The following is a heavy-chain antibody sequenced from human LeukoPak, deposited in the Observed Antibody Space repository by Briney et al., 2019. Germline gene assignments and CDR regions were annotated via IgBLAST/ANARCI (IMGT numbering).Heavy chain of an antibody. CDR1: GGSFSGYY. Sequence: PSETLSLTCAVYGGSFSGYYSSWIRQPPGKGLEWIGEINHSGSTNYNTSLKSRVTISVDTSKNQFSLKLSSVTAPDTAVYYCARHSLGYYYDSSGYYYYYYYMDVWGKGSTVPISS. J-gene: IGHJ6*03. CDR2: INHSGST. CDR3: ARHSLGYYYDSSGYYYYYYYMDV. V-gene: IGHV4-34*01. D-gene: IGHD3-22*01.